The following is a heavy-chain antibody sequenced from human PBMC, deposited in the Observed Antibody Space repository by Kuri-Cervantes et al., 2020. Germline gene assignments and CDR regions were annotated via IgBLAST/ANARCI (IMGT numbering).Heavy chain of an antibody. V-gene: IGHV3-53*01. CDR1: GFSVSTNY. D-gene: IGHD4-11*01. J-gene: IGHJ4*02. CDR2: LYSDATT. CDR3: ARDILRADDYSNSSAFDY. Sequence: GESLKISCAASGFSVSTNYMSWVRQAPGKGLEWVSVLYSDATTYYADSVKGRFTISRDNSKNTLYLQMNSLRAEDTAVYYCARDILRADDYSNSSAFDYWGQGTLVTVSS.